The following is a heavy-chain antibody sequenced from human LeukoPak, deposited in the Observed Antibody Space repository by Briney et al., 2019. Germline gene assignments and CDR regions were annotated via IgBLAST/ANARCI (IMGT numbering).Heavy chain of an antibody. D-gene: IGHD4-23*01. CDR1: GGSFSGYY. Sequence: SETLSLTCAVHGGSFSGYYWSWIRQPPGKGLEWIGEINHSGSTNYNPSLKSRVTIAVDTSQNQFSLKLSSVTAADTAVYYCARGLGTLPPGGYWGQGTLVTV. J-gene: IGHJ4*02. V-gene: IGHV4-34*01. CDR3: ARGLGTLPPGGY. CDR2: INHSGST.